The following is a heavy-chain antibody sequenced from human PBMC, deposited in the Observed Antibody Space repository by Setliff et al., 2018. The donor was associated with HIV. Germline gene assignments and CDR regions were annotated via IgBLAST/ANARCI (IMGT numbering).Heavy chain of an antibody. V-gene: IGHV4-39*07. J-gene: IGHJ4*02. CDR3: ARDHKYYYDSSGLDY. D-gene: IGHD3-22*01. Sequence: PSETLSLTCTVPGGSITSSTYYWDWIRQPPGKGLEWIGSIFYSGSTYYNPSVKSRVTISIDTSKNQFSLRLSSVTAADTAVYYCARDHKYYYDSSGLDYWGQGTLVTVSS. CDR1: GGSITSSTYY. CDR2: IFYSGST.